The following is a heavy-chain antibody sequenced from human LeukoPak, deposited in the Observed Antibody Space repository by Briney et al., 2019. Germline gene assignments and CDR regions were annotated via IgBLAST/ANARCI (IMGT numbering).Heavy chain of an antibody. CDR3: ARGNIGNIVATIYAFDI. V-gene: IGHV4-34*01. Sequence: SETLSLTCAVYGGSFSGYYWSWIRQPLGKGLEWIGEINHSGSTNYNPSLKSRVTISVDTSKNQFSLKLSSVTAADTAVYYCARGNIGNIVATIYAFDIWGQGTMVTVSS. D-gene: IGHD5-12*01. J-gene: IGHJ3*02. CDR2: INHSGST. CDR1: GGSFSGYY.